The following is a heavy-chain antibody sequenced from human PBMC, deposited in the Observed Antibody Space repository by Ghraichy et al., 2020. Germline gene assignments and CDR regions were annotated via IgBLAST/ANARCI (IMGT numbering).Heavy chain of an antibody. CDR3: AGTYGSGSYSGGFDY. CDR1: GGSISSSSYY. CDR2: IYYSGST. V-gene: IGHV4-39*01. J-gene: IGHJ4*02. D-gene: IGHD3-10*01. Sequence: ESLNISCTVSGGSISSSSYYWGWIRQPPGKGLEWIGSIYYSGSTYYNPSLKSRVTISVDTSKNQFSLKLSSVTAADTAVYYCAGTYGSGSYSGGFDYWGQGTLVTVSS.